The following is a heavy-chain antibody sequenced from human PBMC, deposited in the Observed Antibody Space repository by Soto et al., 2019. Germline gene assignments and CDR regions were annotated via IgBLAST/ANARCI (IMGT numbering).Heavy chain of an antibody. Sequence: PSETLSLTCAVYGGSFSGYYWSWIRQPPGKGLEWIGEINHSGSTNYNPSLKSRVTISVDTSKKQFSLKLSSVTAADTAVYYCARDPFRIGLVGYWGQGTLVTVSS. CDR2: INHSGST. CDR3: ARDPFRIGLVGY. D-gene: IGHD3-10*01. V-gene: IGHV4-34*01. CDR1: GGSFSGYY. J-gene: IGHJ4*02.